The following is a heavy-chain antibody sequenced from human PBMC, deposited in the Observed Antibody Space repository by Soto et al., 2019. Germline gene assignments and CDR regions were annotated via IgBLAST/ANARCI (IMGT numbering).Heavy chain of an antibody. V-gene: IGHV1-18*01. J-gene: IGHJ6*02. D-gene: IGHD1-26*01. CDR2: ISTYNGDT. Sequence: QVQLVQSGPEVRKPGASVKVSCEASGYTFTTSGISWVRQVPGQGLEWMGWISTYNGDTNSAQNFQGRVLMTADTFTGRAYMELRSLKSDDTAVYYGARQGSWSYYYYGLDVWGQGTTVTVFS. CDR3: ARQGSWSYYYYGLDV. CDR1: GYTFTTSG.